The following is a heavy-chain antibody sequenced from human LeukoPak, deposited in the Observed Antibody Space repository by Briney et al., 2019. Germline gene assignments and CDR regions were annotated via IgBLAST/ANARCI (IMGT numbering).Heavy chain of an antibody. CDR1: GGSINSYY. CDR2: LYYSGST. D-gene: IGHD4-17*01. CDR3: ARRYGDYLAFDY. J-gene: IGHJ4*02. Sequence: SETLSLTCTVSGGSINSYYWSWIRQPPGKGLEWIGYLYYSGSTNYNPSLKSRVTISVDTSKNQFSLKLSSVTAADTAVYYCARRYGDYLAFDYWGQGTLVTVSS. V-gene: IGHV4-59*01.